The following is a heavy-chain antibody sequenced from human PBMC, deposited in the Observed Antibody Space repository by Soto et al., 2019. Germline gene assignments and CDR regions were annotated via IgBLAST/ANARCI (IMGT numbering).Heavy chain of an antibody. D-gene: IGHD3-3*01. CDR1: GGTFSTYS. V-gene: IGHV1-69*01. CDR2: IIPIIGSP. CDR3: ARDRTIFGVGTPVDYGMDF. Sequence: QVQLVQSGAEVKKPGSSVKVSCKVSGGTFSTYSISWVRQAPGQGLEWMGGIIPIIGSPKYAQSFEGRLTITADGSTNTAYLELSSVRSEDTAVYYCARDRTIFGVGTPVDYGMDFGGQGTTVIVSS. J-gene: IGHJ6*02.